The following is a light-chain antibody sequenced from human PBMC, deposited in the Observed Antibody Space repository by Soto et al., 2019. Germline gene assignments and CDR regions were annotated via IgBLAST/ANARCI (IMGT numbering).Light chain of an antibody. CDR2: DAS. CDR3: QQYDNYSWT. J-gene: IGKJ1*01. Sequence: DIQMTQSPSTLSASVGDRVTITCRASQSIDNWLAWYQQKPGKAPKFLIYDASSLESGVPSRFSGSGSGTEFTLTISSLQPDDFATYYCQQYDNYSWTFGQGTKVEIK. V-gene: IGKV1-5*01. CDR1: QSIDNW.